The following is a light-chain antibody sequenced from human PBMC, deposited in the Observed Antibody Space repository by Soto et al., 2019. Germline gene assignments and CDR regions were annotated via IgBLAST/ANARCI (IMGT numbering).Light chain of an antibody. V-gene: IGKV1-5*01. CDR1: QNIGSS. J-gene: IGKJ1*01. CDR2: HAS. Sequence: DIQMTQSPSTLAASVGDRVTITCRASQNIGSSLAWYQQKPGNAPNLLINHASNLESGVPPRFSGSGSGTEFTLTISSLQPDDSATYYCQQYHNYRTFGQGTKVDIK. CDR3: QQYHNYRT.